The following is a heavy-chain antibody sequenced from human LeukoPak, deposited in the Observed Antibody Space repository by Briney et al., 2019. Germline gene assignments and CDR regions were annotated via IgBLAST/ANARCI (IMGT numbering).Heavy chain of an antibody. J-gene: IGHJ5*02. V-gene: IGHV4-59*01. D-gene: IGHD5-24*01. CDR3: ARGKLYDGYTFDP. Sequence: SETLSLTCTVSGGSISTYYWSWLRQPPGKGLEWIGYISYSGSTNHNPSLKSRVTISGDTSKKQFSLKLSSVTAADTAVYYCARGKLYDGYTFDPWGQGTLVTVSS. CDR2: ISYSGST. CDR1: GGSISTYY.